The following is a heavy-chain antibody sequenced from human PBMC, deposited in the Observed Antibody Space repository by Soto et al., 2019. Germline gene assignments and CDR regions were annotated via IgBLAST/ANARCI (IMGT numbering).Heavy chain of an antibody. V-gene: IGHV1-46*01. Sequence: ASVKVSCKASGYTFTSYYMHWVRQAPGQGLEWMGIINPSGGSTSYAQKFQGRVTMTRDTSTSTVYMELSSLRSEDTAVYYCAKSTSLAYYGMDVWGQGTTVTVYS. CDR3: AKSTSLAYYGMDV. CDR1: GYTFTSYY. J-gene: IGHJ6*02. D-gene: IGHD6-13*01. CDR2: INPSGGST.